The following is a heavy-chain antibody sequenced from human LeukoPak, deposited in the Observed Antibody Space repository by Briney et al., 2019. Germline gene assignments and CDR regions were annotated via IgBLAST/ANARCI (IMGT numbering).Heavy chain of an antibody. CDR2: INHSGST. V-gene: IGHV4-34*01. CDR3: ARGGYNWNYSYFDY. D-gene: IGHD1-7*01. J-gene: IGHJ4*02. CDR1: GGSFSGYY. Sequence: SETLSLTCAVYGGSFSGYYWSWIRQPSGKGLEWIGEINHSGSTNYNPSLKSRVTISVDMSKNQFSLKLSSVTAADTAVYYCARGGYNWNYSYFDYWGQGTLVTVSS.